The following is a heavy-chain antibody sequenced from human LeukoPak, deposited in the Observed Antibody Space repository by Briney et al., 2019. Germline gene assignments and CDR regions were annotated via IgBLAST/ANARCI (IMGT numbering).Heavy chain of an antibody. Sequence: ASVKASCKASGYTFTSYGISWVRQAPGQGLEWMGWISAYNGNTNYAQNLQGRVTMTRDTSTSTAYMELRSLRSDDTAVYYCARSYPLRYYFGMDVWGLGTTVAVSS. J-gene: IGHJ6*02. V-gene: IGHV1-18*01. CDR1: GYTFTSYG. CDR3: ARSYPLRYYFGMDV. D-gene: IGHD4-17*01. CDR2: ISAYNGNT.